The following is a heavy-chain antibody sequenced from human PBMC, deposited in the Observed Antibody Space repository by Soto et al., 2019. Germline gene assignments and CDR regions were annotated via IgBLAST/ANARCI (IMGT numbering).Heavy chain of an antibody. CDR2: IYWNDDK. J-gene: IGHJ4*02. CDR3: AHSPWGAAPDY. Sequence: SGPTLVNPTQTLTLTCALSGFSVSARGVGVGWIRQPPGKALEWLAIIYWNDDKLYRPSLQSRLTITKDTSKNRVVLTMTSMDPVDTATYYCAHSPWGAAPDYWGQGTPVTVSS. V-gene: IGHV2-5*01. D-gene: IGHD3-16*01. CDR1: GFSVSARGVG.